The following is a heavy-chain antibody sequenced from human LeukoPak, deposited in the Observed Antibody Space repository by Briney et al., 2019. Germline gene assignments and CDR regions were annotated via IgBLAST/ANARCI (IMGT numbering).Heavy chain of an antibody. CDR3: ARDGYYDSSGYYFDY. V-gene: IGHV3-66*01. CDR2: IYSGGST. D-gene: IGHD3-22*01. Sequence: SGGSLRLSCAASGFTVSSNYMSWVRQAPGKGLEWVSVIYSGGSTYYADSVKGRFTISRDNAKNSLYLQMNSLRAEDTAVYYCARDGYYDSSGYYFDYWGQGTLVTVSS. CDR1: GFTVSSNY. J-gene: IGHJ4*02.